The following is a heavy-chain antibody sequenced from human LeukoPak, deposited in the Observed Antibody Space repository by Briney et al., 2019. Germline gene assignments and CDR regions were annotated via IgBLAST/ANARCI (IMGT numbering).Heavy chain of an antibody. CDR3: ARHDFWSGYPTDY. Sequence: PSETLSLTCTVSGGSISSYYWSWIRQPPGKGLKWIGYIYYSGSTNYNPSLKSRVTISVDTSKNQFSLKLSSVTAADTAVYYCARHDFWSGYPTDYWGQGTLVTVSS. CDR2: IYYSGST. D-gene: IGHD3-3*01. V-gene: IGHV4-59*01. CDR1: GGSISSYY. J-gene: IGHJ4*02.